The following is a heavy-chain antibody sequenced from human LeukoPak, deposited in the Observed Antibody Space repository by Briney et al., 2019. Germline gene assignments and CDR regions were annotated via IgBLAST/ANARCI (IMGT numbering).Heavy chain of an antibody. Sequence: AETLSLTCTASGVSISSYYRSWIRQPPGKGLEWLGHIYYSGSTSYNPSLKSRITISVDPSKNQFSLRLSSVTAADTAVYYCAREASTYYYDSSGYYPNWFDPWGQGTLVTVSS. CDR3: AREASTYYYDSSGYYPNWFDP. CDR1: GVSISSYY. D-gene: IGHD3-22*01. V-gene: IGHV4-59*01. CDR2: IYYSGST. J-gene: IGHJ5*02.